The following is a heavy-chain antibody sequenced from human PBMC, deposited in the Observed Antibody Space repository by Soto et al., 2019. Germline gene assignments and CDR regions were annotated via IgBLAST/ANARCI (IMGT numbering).Heavy chain of an antibody. J-gene: IGHJ5*02. D-gene: IGHD6-13*01. CDR2: IYYSGST. V-gene: IGHV4-59*01. Sequence: PSETLSLTCAVYGGSFSGYYWSWIRQPPGKGLQWIGYIYYSGSTNYTPSLKSRVTISVDTSKNQFSLKLSSVTAADTAVYYCARVHGYSSSWYHLNWFDPWGQGTLVTVSS. CDR3: ARVHGYSSSWYHLNWFDP. CDR1: GGSFSGYY.